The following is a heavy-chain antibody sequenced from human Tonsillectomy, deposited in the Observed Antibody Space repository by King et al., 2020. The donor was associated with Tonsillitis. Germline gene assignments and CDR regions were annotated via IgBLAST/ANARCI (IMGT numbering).Heavy chain of an antibody. Sequence: VQLQESGPGLVKPSQTLSLTCAVSGVSISSGAYYWRWIRQHPGKGLEWIGYISYSGDTYYNPSLKTRVTISVDTSNNQFSLRLSSVTAADTAVYYCARTSKSGDPYYFDYWGQGTLITVSS. D-gene: IGHD6-25*01. CDR1: GVSISSGAYY. V-gene: IGHV4-31*11. J-gene: IGHJ4*02. CDR3: ARTSKSGDPYYFDY. CDR2: ISYSGDT.